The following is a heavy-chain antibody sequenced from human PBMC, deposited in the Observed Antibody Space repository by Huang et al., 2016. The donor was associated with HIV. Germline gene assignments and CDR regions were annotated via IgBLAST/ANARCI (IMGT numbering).Heavy chain of an antibody. J-gene: IGHJ4*02. CDR1: GYTFSISG. CDR3: ARVPSDHFSDY. V-gene: IGHV1-18*01. CDR2: VSADSVYT. Sequence: QIQLVQSGPEVKKPGASVKVSCKASGYTFSISGISWVRQAPGQVPEWRGWVSADSVYTNYSQKCQGRVTMTADTAASTAYMDVRSLTSDDTAVYYCARVPSDHFSDYWGQGTLVTVSS.